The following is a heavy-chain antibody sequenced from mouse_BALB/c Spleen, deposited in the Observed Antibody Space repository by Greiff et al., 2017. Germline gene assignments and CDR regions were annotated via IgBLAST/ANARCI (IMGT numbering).Heavy chain of an antibody. CDR1: GFTFSSYA. CDR2: ISSGGST. Sequence: EVKVVESGGGLVKPGGSLKLSCAASGFTFSSYAMSWVRQTPEKRLEWVASISSGGSTYYPDSVKGRFTISRDNARNILYLQMSSLRSEDTAMYYCARGYGNYFPYAMDYWGQGTSVTVSS. J-gene: IGHJ4*01. CDR3: ARGYGNYFPYAMDY. V-gene: IGHV5-6-5*01. D-gene: IGHD2-10*02.